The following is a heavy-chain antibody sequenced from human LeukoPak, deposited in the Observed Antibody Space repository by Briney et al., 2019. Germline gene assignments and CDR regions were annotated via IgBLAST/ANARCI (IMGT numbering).Heavy chain of an antibody. V-gene: IGHV3-21*01. CDR1: GFTFSSYS. CDR2: ISGSGGST. D-gene: IGHD1-26*01. J-gene: IGHJ6*03. CDR3: ARSMYSGRYPLGYYYYYYMDV. Sequence: TGGSLRLSCAAAGFTFSSYSMNWVRQAPGKGLEWVAAISGSGGSTYYADSVKGRFTISRDNAKNSLYLQMNRLRAAATAVYYCARSMYSGRYPLGYYYYYYMDVWGKGTTVTISS.